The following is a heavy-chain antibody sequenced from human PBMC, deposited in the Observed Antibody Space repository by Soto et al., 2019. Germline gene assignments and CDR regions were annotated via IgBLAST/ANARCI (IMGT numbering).Heavy chain of an antibody. J-gene: IGHJ4*02. V-gene: IGHV4-59*01. CDR2: IYYSGST. CDR3: ATVGYSYGRYYFDY. CDR1: GGSISSYY. Sequence: SETLSLTCTVSGGSISSYYWSWIRQPPGKGLEWIGYIYYSGSTNYNPSLKSRVTISVDTSKNQFSLKLSSVTAADTAVYYCATVGYSYGRYYFDYWGQGTLVTVSS. D-gene: IGHD5-18*01.